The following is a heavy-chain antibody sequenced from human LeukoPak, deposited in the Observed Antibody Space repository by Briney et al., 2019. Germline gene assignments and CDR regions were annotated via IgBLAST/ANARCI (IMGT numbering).Heavy chain of an antibody. D-gene: IGHD1-26*01. Sequence: PGGTLRLSCAASGFSFSSNWRHWVRQPPGKGLVWVSLINTDGTTTTYAVSVKGRFTISRDNAKNTLYLQMNSLRAEDTAVYYCATAGAHSGSNDEWGQGTLLTVSS. CDR3: ATAGAHSGSNDE. CDR2: INTDGTTT. V-gene: IGHV3-74*01. J-gene: IGHJ4*02. CDR1: GFSFSSNW.